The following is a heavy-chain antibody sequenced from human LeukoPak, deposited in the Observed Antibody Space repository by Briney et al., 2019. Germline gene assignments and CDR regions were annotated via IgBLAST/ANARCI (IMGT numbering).Heavy chain of an antibody. D-gene: IGHD6-19*01. CDR2: IKQDGSEK. J-gene: IGHJ4*02. CDR3: ARVGGSGWYNHFDY. Sequence: AGGSLRLSCAASGFTFSSYWMSWVRQAPGKGLEWVANIKQDGSEKYYVDSVKGRFAISRDNAKNSLYLQMNSLRAEDTAVYCCARVGGSGWYNHFDYWGQGTLVTVSS. V-gene: IGHV3-7*01. CDR1: GFTFSSYW.